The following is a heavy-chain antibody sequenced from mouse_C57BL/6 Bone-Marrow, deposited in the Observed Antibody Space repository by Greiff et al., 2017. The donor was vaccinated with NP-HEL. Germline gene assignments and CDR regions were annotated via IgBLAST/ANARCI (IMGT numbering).Heavy chain of an antibody. V-gene: IGHV5-9*01. CDR2: ISGGGGNT. Sequence: EVMLVESGGGLVKPGGSLKLSCAASGFTFSSYTMSWVRQTPEKRLEWVATISGGGGNTYYPDSVKGRFTISRDNAKNTLYLQMSSLRSEDTALYYCARHVLYYYGSYYFDYWGQGTTLTVSS. CDR3: ARHVLYYYGSYYFDY. CDR1: GFTFSSYT. J-gene: IGHJ2*01. D-gene: IGHD1-1*01.